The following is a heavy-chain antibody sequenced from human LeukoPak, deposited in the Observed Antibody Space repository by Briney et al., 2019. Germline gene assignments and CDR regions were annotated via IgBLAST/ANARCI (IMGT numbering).Heavy chain of an antibody. CDR2: ISYDGSNK. J-gene: IGHJ4*02. CDR1: GFTFSSYG. D-gene: IGHD2-15*01. V-gene: IGHV3-30*18. Sequence: GRSLRLSCAASGFTFSSYGMHWVRQAPGKGLEWVAVISYDGSNKYYADSVKGRFTISRDNSKNTLYLQMNSLRAEDTAVYYCAKLVVAATLVDYWGQGTLVTVSS. CDR3: AKLVVAATLVDY.